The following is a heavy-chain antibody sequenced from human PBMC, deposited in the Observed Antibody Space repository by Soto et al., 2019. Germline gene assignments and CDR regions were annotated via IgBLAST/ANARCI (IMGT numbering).Heavy chain of an antibody. Sequence: PSETLSLTFTISGGSVISCPYYWTWIRQPPGKGLEWIGYIYRLGNTNFNPSLESRITISIDTSKNQLSLKLSSVTAADTAVYYCARWYSSGWHGWFDPWGQG. CDR1: GGSVISCPYY. D-gene: IGHD6-19*01. J-gene: IGHJ5*02. V-gene: IGHV4-61*01. CDR2: IYRLGNT. CDR3: ARWYSSGWHGWFDP.